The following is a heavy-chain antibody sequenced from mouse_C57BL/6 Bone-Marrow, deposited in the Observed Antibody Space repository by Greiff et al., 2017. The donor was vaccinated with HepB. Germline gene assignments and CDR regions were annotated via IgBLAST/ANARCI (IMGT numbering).Heavy chain of an antibody. D-gene: IGHD1-1*01. CDR1: GYTFTSYG. J-gene: IGHJ1*03. CDR3: ARTYYYGSSSSYWYFDV. CDR2: IYPRSGNT. Sequence: QVQLQQSGAELARPGASVKLSCKASGYTFTSYGISWVKQRTGQGLEWIGEIYPRSGNTYYNEKFKGKATLTADKSSSTAYMELRSLTSEDSAVYFCARTYYYGSSSSYWYFDVWGTGTTVTVSS. V-gene: IGHV1-81*01.